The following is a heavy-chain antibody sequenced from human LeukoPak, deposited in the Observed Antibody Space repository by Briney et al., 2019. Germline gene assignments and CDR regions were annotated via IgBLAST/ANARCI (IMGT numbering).Heavy chain of an antibody. CDR3: AKDKGSGWYPDAFDI. D-gene: IGHD6-19*01. CDR1: GFTFDDYA. V-gene: IGHV3-9*01. J-gene: IGHJ3*02. Sequence: GGSLRLSCAASGFTFDDYAMHWVRQAPGKGLEWVSGISWNSGSIGYADSVKGRFTISRDNAKNSLYLQMNSLRAEDTALYYCAKDKGSGWYPDAFDIWGQGTMVTVSS. CDR2: ISWNSGSI.